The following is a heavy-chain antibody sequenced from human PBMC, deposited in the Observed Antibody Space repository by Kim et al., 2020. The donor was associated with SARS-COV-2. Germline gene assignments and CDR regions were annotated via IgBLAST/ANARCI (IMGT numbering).Heavy chain of an antibody. Sequence: SQTLSLTCAISGDSVSSNSAAWNWIRQSPSRGLEWLGRTYYRSKWYNDYAVSVKSRITINPDTSKNQFSLQLNSVTPEDTAVYYCARGAGIAAAGRAVFDYWGQGTLVTVSS. D-gene: IGHD6-13*01. CDR1: GDSVSSNSAA. V-gene: IGHV6-1*01. J-gene: IGHJ4*02. CDR2: TYYRSKWYN. CDR3: ARGAGIAAAGRAVFDY.